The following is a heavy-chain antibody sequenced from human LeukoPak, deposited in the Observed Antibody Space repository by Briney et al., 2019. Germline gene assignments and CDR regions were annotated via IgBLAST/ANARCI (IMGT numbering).Heavy chain of an antibody. CDR1: GFTLSNAW. Sequence: GSLSLSRAASGFTLSNAWMSWVRQAPGKGLEWVGRIKSKTDGGTTDYAAPVKGRFTISRDDSKNTLYLQMNSLKTEDTAVYYCTTDSSLLWFGELRYYYYYGMDVWGKGTTVTVSS. J-gene: IGHJ6*04. V-gene: IGHV3-15*01. CDR2: IKSKTDGGTT. D-gene: IGHD3-10*01. CDR3: TTDSSLLWFGELRYYYYYGMDV.